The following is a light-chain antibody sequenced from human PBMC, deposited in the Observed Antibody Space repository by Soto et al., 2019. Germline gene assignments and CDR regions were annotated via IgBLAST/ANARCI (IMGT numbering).Light chain of an antibody. J-gene: IGKJ1*01. CDR2: AAS. V-gene: IGKV1-39*01. CDR3: KQSFSTTWT. CDR1: QTILTY. Sequence: DIQMTQSPSSLSASVGDRVTITCRASQTILTYLNWYQQKPGKAPKLLIYAASSLQSGVPSRFSGGGSATDFTLTISSLQPEDFATYYCKQSFSTTWTFGHGTKVEIK.